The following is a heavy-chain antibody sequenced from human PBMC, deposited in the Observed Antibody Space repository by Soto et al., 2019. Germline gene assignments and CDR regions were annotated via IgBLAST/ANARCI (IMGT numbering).Heavy chain of an antibody. Sequence: GGSLRLSCAASGFTFSSYGMRWVRQAPGKGLEWVAAICCDGTNTYYVDSVKGRFTISKDNSKNTLYLQMNSLRAEDTAIYYCARDIRDQTSRWTDAFDIWGQGTMVTVSS. CDR2: ICCDGTNT. J-gene: IGHJ3*02. CDR1: GFTFSSYG. CDR3: ARDIRDQTSRWTDAFDI. V-gene: IGHV3-33*01. D-gene: IGHD6-13*01.